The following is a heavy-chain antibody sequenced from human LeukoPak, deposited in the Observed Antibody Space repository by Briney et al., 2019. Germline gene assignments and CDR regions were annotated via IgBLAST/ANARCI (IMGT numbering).Heavy chain of an antibody. J-gene: IGHJ3*02. CDR3: AREAYDTPRDAFDI. CDR2: IYYSGST. CDR1: GDSISSGDYY. Sequence: NPSETLSLTCTVSGDSISSGDYYWSWIRQHPGKGLEWIGYIYYSGSTYYNPSPKSRVTISVDTSKNQFSLKLSSVTAADTAVYYCAREAYDTPRDAFDIWGQGTMVTVSS. V-gene: IGHV4-31*03. D-gene: IGHD3-22*01.